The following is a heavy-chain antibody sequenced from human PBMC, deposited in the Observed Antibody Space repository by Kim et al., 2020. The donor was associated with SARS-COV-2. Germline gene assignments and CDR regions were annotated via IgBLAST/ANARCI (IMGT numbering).Heavy chain of an antibody. CDR3: ARMRGYQGSEYMDV. CDR2: IDGSGSST. CDR1: GFTFNIYA. J-gene: IGHJ6*02. D-gene: IGHD3-3*01. V-gene: IGHV3-23*01. Sequence: GGSLRLSCAASGFTFNIYAMNWVRQVPGKGLEWVSAIDGSGSSTYDADSVKGRFTISRDNSKNTLYLQMNSLRAEDTAVYYCARMRGYQGSEYMDVWGRGTTVTVSS.